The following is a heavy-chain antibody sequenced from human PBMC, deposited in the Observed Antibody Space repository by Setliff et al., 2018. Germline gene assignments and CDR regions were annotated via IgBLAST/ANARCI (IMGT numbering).Heavy chain of an antibody. CDR1: GGSVSSSSYY. J-gene: IGHJ4*02. V-gene: IGHV4-61*02. Sequence: SETLSLTCTVSGGSVSSSSYYWNWIRRPAGKGLEWIGRIYASGRTDYNPSLQSRVSISLDTSQSQFSLRLSSVTAADTAVYYCARRDGSIIYREFFDYWGQGALVTVSS. CDR2: IYASGRT. CDR3: ARRDGSIIYREFFDY. D-gene: IGHD3-10*01.